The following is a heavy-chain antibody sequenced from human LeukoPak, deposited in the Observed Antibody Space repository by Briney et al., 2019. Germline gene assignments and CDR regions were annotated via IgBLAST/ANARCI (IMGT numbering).Heavy chain of an antibody. CDR1: GGSFSGYY. CDR2: INHSGST. V-gene: IGHV4-34*01. Sequence: SETLSLTCAVYGGSFSGYYWSWIRQPPGKGLEWIGEINHSGSTNYNPSLKSRVTISVDTSKNQFSLKLSSVTAADTAVYYCARAPRFLEFKSYGMDVWGQGTTVTDSS. J-gene: IGHJ6*02. D-gene: IGHD3-3*01. CDR3: ARAPRFLEFKSYGMDV.